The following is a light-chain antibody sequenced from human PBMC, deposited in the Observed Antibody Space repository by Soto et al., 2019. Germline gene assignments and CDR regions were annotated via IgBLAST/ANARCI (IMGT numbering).Light chain of an antibody. V-gene: IGKV3D-15*01. J-gene: IGKJ5*01. Sequence: EIVMTQSPATLSVSPGDRATLSCWASQSVSSNLAWYQKKPGQAPRLLIYGASTRATSIPARFSGSGSGTDFTLTISSLQPEDFAVYYCQQRSNRITFGQGTRLEIK. CDR1: QSVSSN. CDR3: QQRSNRIT. CDR2: GAS.